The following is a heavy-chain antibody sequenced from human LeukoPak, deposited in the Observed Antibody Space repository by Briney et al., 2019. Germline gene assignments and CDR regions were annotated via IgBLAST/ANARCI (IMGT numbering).Heavy chain of an antibody. CDR2: IKQDGSEK. J-gene: IGHJ4*02. D-gene: IGHD3-22*01. CDR3: ARVRNYYDSSGYQN. Sequence: GGSLRLSCAASGFTFSSYWMSWVRQAPGKGLEWVANIKQDGSEKYYVDSVKGRFTISRDNAKNSLYLQMNSLRAEDTAVYYCARVRNYYDSSGYQNWGQGTLVTVSS. V-gene: IGHV3-7*03. CDR1: GFTFSSYW.